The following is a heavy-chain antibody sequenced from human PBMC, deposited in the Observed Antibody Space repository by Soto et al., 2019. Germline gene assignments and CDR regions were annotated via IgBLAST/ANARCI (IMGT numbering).Heavy chain of an antibody. CDR1: GGTFSSYA. CDR2: IIPIFGTA. CDR3: ARFRNSSSWYVSYYYYYYGMDV. J-gene: IGHJ6*02. Sequence: SVKVSCKASGGTFSSYAISWVRQAPGQGLEWMGGIIPIFGTANYAQKFQGRVTITADESTSTAYMELSSLRSEDTAVYYCARFRNSSSWYVSYYYYYYGMDVWGQGTTVTVSS. V-gene: IGHV1-69*13. D-gene: IGHD6-13*01.